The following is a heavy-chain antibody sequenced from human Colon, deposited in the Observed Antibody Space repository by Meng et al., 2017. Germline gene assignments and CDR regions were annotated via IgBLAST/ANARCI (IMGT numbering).Heavy chain of an antibody. J-gene: IGHJ5*02. Sequence: QVQLAEAGPGLVKPSQARSLSGTVSGASISREAFAWGWIRPHAGKGLEWIGYMHYSGIANYNPSLNSRIAISVDTSKNHFSLKLSSVTAADTAVYYCARYRYDSSSYSNFFDPWGQGTLVTVSS. CDR1: GASISREAFA. V-gene: IGHV4-31*03. CDR2: MHYSGIA. CDR3: ARYRYDSSSYSNFFDP. D-gene: IGHD3-22*01.